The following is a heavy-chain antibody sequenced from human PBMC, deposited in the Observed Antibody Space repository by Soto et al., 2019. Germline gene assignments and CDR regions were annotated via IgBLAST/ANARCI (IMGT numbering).Heavy chain of an antibody. D-gene: IGHD1-1*01. V-gene: IGHV3-30-3*01. CDR3: VRTNWNNYFDY. CDR2: ISYDGSNK. J-gene: IGHJ4*02. CDR1: GFTFSSYA. Sequence: GGSLRLSCAASGFTFSSYAMHWVRQAPGKGLEWVAVISYDGSNKYDADSVKGRFTISRDNSKNTLYLQMNSLRAEDTAVYYCVRTNWNNYFDYWGQGTLVTVSS.